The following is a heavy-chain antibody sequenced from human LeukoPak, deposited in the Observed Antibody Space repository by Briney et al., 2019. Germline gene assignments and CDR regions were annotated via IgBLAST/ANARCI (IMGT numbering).Heavy chain of an antibody. D-gene: IGHD6-13*01. CDR1: GFTFGDYA. Sequence: GGSLRLSCTASGFTFGDYAMSWVRQAPGKGLEWVSVISGSGGSTYYADSVKGRFTISRDNSKNTLYLQMNSLRAEDTAVYYCAKSGYSSSWSNAAVYNWFDPWGQGTLVTVSS. CDR2: ISGSGGST. V-gene: IGHV3-23*01. J-gene: IGHJ5*02. CDR3: AKSGYSSSWSNAAVYNWFDP.